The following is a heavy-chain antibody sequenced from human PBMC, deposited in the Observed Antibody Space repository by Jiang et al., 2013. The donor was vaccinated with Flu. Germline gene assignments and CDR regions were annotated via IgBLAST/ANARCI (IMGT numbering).Heavy chain of an antibody. CDR2: ISSSGSTI. J-gene: IGHJ5*02. CDR3: ASCSYDYVWGSLNWFDP. Sequence: LEWVSYISSSGSTIYYADSVKGRFTISRDNAKNSLYLQMNSLRAEDTAVYYCASCSYDYVWGSLNWFDPWGQGTLVTVSS. D-gene: IGHD3-16*01. V-gene: IGHV3-48*03.